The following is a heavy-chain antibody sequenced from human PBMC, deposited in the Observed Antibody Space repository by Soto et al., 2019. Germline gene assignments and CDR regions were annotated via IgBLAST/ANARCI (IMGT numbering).Heavy chain of an antibody. CDR3: ARGGWYRDY. CDR2: ISHRGT. CDR1: GDSIATNDW. Sequence: QVQLQESGPGLVKPSGTLSLTCAVSGDSIATNDWWNWVRQSPTKGLEWLGEISHRGTNYNPSLMGRVSISMDKSHNQFTLDLTSVTAADTAVYYCARGGWYRDYWGQGTPVIVSS. V-gene: IGHV4-4*02. J-gene: IGHJ4*02. D-gene: IGHD6-19*01.